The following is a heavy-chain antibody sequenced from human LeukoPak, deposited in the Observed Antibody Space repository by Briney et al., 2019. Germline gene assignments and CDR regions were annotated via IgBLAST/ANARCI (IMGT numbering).Heavy chain of an antibody. Sequence: GGSLRLSCAASGFTFSSYWMHWVRQAPGKGLVWVSRINTDGSSTSYADSVKGRFTISRDNAKNTLYLQMNSLRAEDTAVYYCARAGITIFGVVYDAFDIWGQGTMVTVSS. CDR1: GFTFSSYW. D-gene: IGHD3-3*01. V-gene: IGHV3-74*01. CDR3: ARAGITIFGVVYDAFDI. CDR2: INTDGSST. J-gene: IGHJ3*02.